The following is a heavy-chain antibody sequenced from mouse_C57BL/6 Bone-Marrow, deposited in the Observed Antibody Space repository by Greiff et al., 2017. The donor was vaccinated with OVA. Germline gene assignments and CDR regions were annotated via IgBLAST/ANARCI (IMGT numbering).Heavy chain of an antibody. J-gene: IGHJ4*01. Sequence: VQLQQSGPELVKPGASVKISCKASGYAFSSSWMNWVKQRPGKGLEWIGRIYPGDGDPNSNGKFKGKATLTADKSSSTAYMKLSSLTSEDSAVYFCARAPYYRDYYAMDYWGQGTSVTVSS. CDR1: GYAFSSSW. CDR3: ARAPYYRDYYAMDY. CDR2: IYPGDGDP. V-gene: IGHV1-82*01. D-gene: IGHD2-14*01.